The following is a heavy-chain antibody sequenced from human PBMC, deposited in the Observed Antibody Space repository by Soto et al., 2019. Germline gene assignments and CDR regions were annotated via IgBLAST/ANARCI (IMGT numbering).Heavy chain of an antibody. CDR3: ASGHIVATTLDY. Sequence: ASVKVSCKASGYTFTSYDINWVRQATGQGLEWMGWMNPNSGNTGYAQKFQGRVTMTRNTSISTAYMELSSLRSEDTAVYYCASGHIVATTLDYWGQGTLVTVSS. V-gene: IGHV1-8*01. CDR1: GYTFTSYD. J-gene: IGHJ4*02. CDR2: MNPNSGNT. D-gene: IGHD5-12*01.